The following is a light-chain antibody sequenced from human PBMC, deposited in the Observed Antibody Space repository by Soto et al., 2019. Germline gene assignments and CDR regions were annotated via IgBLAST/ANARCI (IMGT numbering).Light chain of an antibody. Sequence: DIQMTQSPSTLSGSVGDRVTITCRASQTISSWLAWYQQKPGKAPKLLIYKASTLKSGGPSRFSGSGSGTEFTLTISSLQADDFATYYGQHYSSYSAAFGQGTKVELK. CDR3: QHYSSYSAA. CDR2: KAS. V-gene: IGKV1-5*03. CDR1: QTISSW. J-gene: IGKJ1*01.